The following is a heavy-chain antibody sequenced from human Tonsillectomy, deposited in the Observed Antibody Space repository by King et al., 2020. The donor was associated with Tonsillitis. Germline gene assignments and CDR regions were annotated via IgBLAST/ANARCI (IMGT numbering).Heavy chain of an antibody. CDR2: IDPSDSYT. Sequence: QLVQSGAEVKKPGESLRISCKGSGYSFTSYWISWVRQMPGKGLEWMGRIDPSDSYTNYSPSFQGHVTISADKSISTAYLQWNSLKASDTAMYYCARDGDSCHYHWYFDLWGRGTLVTVSS. J-gene: IGHJ2*01. D-gene: IGHD4-17*01. V-gene: IGHV5-10-1*01. CDR1: GYSFTSYW. CDR3: ARDGDSCHYHWYFDL.